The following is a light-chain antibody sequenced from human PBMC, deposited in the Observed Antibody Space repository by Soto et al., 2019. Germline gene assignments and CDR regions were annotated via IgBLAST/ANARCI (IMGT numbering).Light chain of an antibody. V-gene: IGKV3-15*01. J-gene: IGKJ4*01. Sequence: EIVMTQSPATLSVSPGERATLSCRASQSVSSNFAWYQQKPGQAPRLRIYGASTRATGIPARFSGSGSGTEFTLTISSLQSEDFAVYYCQQYNNWPPLTFGGGTKVEIK. CDR3: QQYNNWPPLT. CDR1: QSVSSN. CDR2: GAS.